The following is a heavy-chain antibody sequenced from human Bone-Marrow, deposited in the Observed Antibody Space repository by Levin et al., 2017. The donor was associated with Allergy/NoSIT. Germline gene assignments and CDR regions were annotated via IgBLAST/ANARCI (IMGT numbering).Heavy chain of an antibody. J-gene: IGHJ4*02. D-gene: IGHD3-3*01. CDR2: IYYSGST. Sequence: SCTVSGGSISSSRYYWGWIRQPPGKGLEWIGSIYYSGSTYYNPSLKSRVTISVDTSKNQFSLKLSSVTAADTAVYYCARLQPPQVKESYDFWSGDYWGVAGREMDYWGQGTLVTVSS. CDR1: GGSISSSRYY. V-gene: IGHV4-39*01. CDR3: ARLQPPQVKESYDFWSGDYWGVAGREMDY.